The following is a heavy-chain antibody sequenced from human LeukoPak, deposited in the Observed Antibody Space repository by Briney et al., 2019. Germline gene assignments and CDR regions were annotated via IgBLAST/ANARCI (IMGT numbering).Heavy chain of an antibody. D-gene: IGHD1-26*01. V-gene: IGHV3-21*06. Sequence: GGSLRLSCAASGFTFSSYNMNWVRQAPGKGLEWVSSTTSSSSYIYYADSVKGRFTISRDNAKNSLYLQMDSLRAEDTAVYYCARDPYSGSYSPAVYYYYMDVWGKGTTVTVSS. CDR3: ARDPYSGSYSPAVYYYYMDV. CDR2: TTSSSSYI. CDR1: GFTFSSYN. J-gene: IGHJ6*03.